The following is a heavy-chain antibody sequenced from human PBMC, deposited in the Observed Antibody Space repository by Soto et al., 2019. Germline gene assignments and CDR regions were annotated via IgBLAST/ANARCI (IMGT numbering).Heavy chain of an antibody. Sequence: PSETLSLTCTVSGGSISSYYWSWIRQPPGKGLEWIGYIYYSGSTNYNPSLKSRVTISVDTSKNQFSLKLSSVTAADTAVYYCARGELSWFDPWGQGTLVTVSS. CDR3: ARGELSWFDP. V-gene: IGHV4-59*01. J-gene: IGHJ5*02. CDR2: IYYSGST. CDR1: GGSISSYY. D-gene: IGHD1-26*01.